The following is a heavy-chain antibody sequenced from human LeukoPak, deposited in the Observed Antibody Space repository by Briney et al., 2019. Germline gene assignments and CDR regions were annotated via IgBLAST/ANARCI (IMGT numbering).Heavy chain of an antibody. CDR3: ARVSSSWQTNYFDY. V-gene: IGHV3-30*04. D-gene: IGHD6-13*01. CDR1: GFTFSSYA. CDR2: ISYDGSNK. J-gene: IGHJ4*02. Sequence: GGSLRLSCAASGFTFSSYAMHWVRQAPGKGLEWVAVISYDGSNKYYADSVKGRFTISRDNSKNTLYLQMNSLRAEDTAVYYCARVSSSWQTNYFDYWGQGTLVTVSS.